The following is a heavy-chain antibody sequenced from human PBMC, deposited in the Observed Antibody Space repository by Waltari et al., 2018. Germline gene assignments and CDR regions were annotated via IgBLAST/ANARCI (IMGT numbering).Heavy chain of an antibody. D-gene: IGHD5-12*01. CDR3: ARHWKKSGYRFDP. CDR1: GGSISSSSYY. J-gene: IGHJ5*02. CDR2: IYYSERT. Sequence: QLQLQESGPGLVKPSETLSLTCTVSGGSISSSSYYWGWIRQAPGKGLEWIGSIYYSERTYSIPTLKIRVTISGDTSKNQFSLKLSSVTAADTAVYYCARHWKKSGYRFDPWGQGTLVTVSS. V-gene: IGHV4-39*01.